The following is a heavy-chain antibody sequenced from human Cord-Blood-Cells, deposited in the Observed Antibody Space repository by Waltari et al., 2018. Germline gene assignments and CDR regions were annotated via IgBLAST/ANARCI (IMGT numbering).Heavy chain of an antibody. CDR2: TSSSSSYI. Sequence: EVQLVESGGGLVKPGGSLRLSCAASGFTFSSYSMNWVRQAPGKGLEWVSSTSSSSSYIYYADSVKGRFTISRDNAKNSLYLQMNSLRAEDTAVYYCARNDDFWSGYDYWGQGTLVTVSS. CDR1: GFTFSSYS. D-gene: IGHD3-3*01. CDR3: ARNDDFWSGYDY. V-gene: IGHV3-21*01. J-gene: IGHJ4*02.